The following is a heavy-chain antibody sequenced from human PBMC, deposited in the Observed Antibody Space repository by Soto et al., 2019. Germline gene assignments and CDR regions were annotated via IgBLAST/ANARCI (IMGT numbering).Heavy chain of an antibody. CDR2: IDPSGGST. Sequence: QVQLVQSGAEVKKPGASVKVSWKASGYTFTSYYMHWVRQAPGQGLESMGIIDPSGGSTSYAQQFKGRVTIERDKGSSTVYMELSSLRGDAAAEYYCASERSGGQNPSYVDGLVVWRQGTTVTFSS. CDR1: GYTFTSYY. CDR3: ASERSGGQNPSYVDGLVV. J-gene: IGHJ6*01. V-gene: IGHV1-46*01. D-gene: IGHD3-16*01.